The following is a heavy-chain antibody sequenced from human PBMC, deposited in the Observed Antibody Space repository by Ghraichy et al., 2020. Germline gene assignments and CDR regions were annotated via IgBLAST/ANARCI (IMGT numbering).Heavy chain of an antibody. D-gene: IGHD5-12*01. V-gene: IGHV3-23*01. J-gene: IGHJ4*02. CDR1: GFTFSNHA. CDR2: FGGRGTGT. CDR3: ARRSGYDTDHFDY. Sequence: GGSLRLTCVASGFTFSNHALSWVRQAPGEGLEWVAGFGGRGTGTHYADSVRGRFTISRDNSKNTLSLQMSSLRVEDTALYYCARRSGYDTDHFDYWGQGTMVTVSS.